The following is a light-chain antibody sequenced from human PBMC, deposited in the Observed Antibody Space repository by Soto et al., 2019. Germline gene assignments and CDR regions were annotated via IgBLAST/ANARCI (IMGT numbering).Light chain of an antibody. V-gene: IGKV3-20*01. Sequence: EIVLTQSPGTLSLSPGERANISCRASQTISSSFLAWYQQKPGQAPRLLIYRASRRAPGIPDRFSGSGSWTDFTLTISRLEPEDFAVYYCHQFGSSPLDTFGPGTKVEIK. CDR2: RAS. J-gene: IGKJ3*01. CDR1: QTISSSF. CDR3: HQFGSSPLDT.